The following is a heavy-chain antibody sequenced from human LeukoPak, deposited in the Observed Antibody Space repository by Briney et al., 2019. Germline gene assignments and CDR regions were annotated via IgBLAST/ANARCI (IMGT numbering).Heavy chain of an antibody. Sequence: GGSLRLSCAASGLTVSSNYMTWVRQAPGEGLEWVSLIHTTNSTFYADSVNGRFTISRDNSKNTLYLQMNSLRAEDTAVYYGARLMVQAVDYWGQGTLVTVSS. V-gene: IGHV3-53*01. J-gene: IGHJ4*02. D-gene: IGHD3-10*01. CDR2: IHTTNST. CDR1: GLTVSSNY. CDR3: ARLMVQAVDY.